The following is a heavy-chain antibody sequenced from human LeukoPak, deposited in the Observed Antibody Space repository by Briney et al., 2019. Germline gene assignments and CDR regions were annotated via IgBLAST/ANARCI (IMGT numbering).Heavy chain of an antibody. CDR1: GFTFTSYW. CDR3: ARVGHPYSSGWTLGS. CDR2: IRQDGSEI. D-gene: IGHD6-19*01. Sequence: GGSLILSCVASGFTFTSYWMSWVRQAPGEGLEWVANIRQDGSEISYVDSVKGRFTISRDNVKNSLYLQMNSLRAEDTAVYYCARVGHPYSSGWTLGSWGQGTLVTVSS. J-gene: IGHJ5*02. V-gene: IGHV3-7*01.